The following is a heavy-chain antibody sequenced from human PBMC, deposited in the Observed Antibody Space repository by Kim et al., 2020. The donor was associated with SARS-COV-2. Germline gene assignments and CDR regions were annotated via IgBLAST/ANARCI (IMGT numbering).Heavy chain of an antibody. V-gene: IGHV3-33*06. J-gene: IGHJ4*02. CDR1: GFTFSDNG. D-gene: IGHD6-13*01. CDR3: AKMGAAAGED. Sequence: GGSLRLSCTTSGFTFSDNGMHWVRQAPGKGLEGLAVIWHDGSKKFYSDSVRGRFIISRDNSKNTLYLQMNSLRAEDTALYYCAKMGAAAGEDWGQGTLVTVSS. CDR2: IWHDGSKK.